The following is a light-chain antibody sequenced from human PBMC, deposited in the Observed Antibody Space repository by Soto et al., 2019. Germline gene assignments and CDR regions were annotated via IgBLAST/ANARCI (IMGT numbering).Light chain of an antibody. Sequence: EIVLTQCPGTLSLSPGERATLSCRASQTVSSSYFAWYQQKPGQAPRRLIYGASSRATGIPDRFSGSGAGTDFTLTSSRLEPEDFAVYYCHGYGRSPIAFGQGTRLYIK. CDR2: GAS. CDR1: QTVSSSY. V-gene: IGKV3-20*01. CDR3: HGYGRSPIA. J-gene: IGKJ5*01.